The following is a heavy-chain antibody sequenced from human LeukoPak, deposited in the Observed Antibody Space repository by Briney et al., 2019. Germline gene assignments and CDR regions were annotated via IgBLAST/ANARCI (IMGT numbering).Heavy chain of an antibody. D-gene: IGHD3-3*01. CDR3: TRAPSDYYGMDV. CDR1: GFTFNNYN. CDR2: ISSSSSTI. V-gene: IGHV3-48*01. J-gene: IGHJ6*02. Sequence: GGSLRLSCAASGFTFNNYNMNWIRQAPGKGLEWVSYISSSSSTIYYADSVKGRFTISRDNAKNSLYLQMKSLRAEDTAVYYCTRAPSDYYGMDVWGQGTTVTVSS.